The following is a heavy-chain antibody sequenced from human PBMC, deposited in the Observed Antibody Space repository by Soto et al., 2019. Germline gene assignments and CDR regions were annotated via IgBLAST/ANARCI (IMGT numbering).Heavy chain of an antibody. D-gene: IGHD1-26*01. CDR3: ARAGLGDGSDY. Sequence: QVQLQESGPGLVKPLETLSLTCTVSGGSVSSGSYYWSWIRQPPGEGLEGIGYIYYRGGAKYNPSLKSRVPISVDTSKNQCSLKLSSVTAADTAVYYCARAGLGDGSDYWGQGTLVTVSS. CDR1: GGSVSSGSYY. V-gene: IGHV4-61*01. J-gene: IGHJ4*02. CDR2: IYYRGGA.